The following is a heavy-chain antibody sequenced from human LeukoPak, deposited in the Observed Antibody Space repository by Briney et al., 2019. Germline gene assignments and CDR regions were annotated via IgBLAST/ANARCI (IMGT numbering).Heavy chain of an antibody. CDR3: AADVGCYDSSGYYGFDY. J-gene: IGHJ4*02. D-gene: IGHD3-22*01. Sequence: SVKVSCKASGFTFTSSAMQWVRQARGQRLEWIGWIVVGSGNTNYAQKFQERVTITRDMSTSTAYMELSSLRSEDTAVYYCAADVGCYDSSGYYGFDYWGQGTLVTVSS. V-gene: IGHV1-58*02. CDR2: IVVGSGNT. CDR1: GFTFTSSA.